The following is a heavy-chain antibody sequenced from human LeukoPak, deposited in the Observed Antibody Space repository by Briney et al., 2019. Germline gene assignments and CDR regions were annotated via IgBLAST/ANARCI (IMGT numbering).Heavy chain of an antibody. Sequence: PSETLSLTCTVSGGSISSSSYYWGWTRQPPGKGLEWIGSIYYSGSTYYNPSLKSRVTISVDTSKNQFSLKLSSVTAADTAVYYCARLPYGSGSYHYWGQGTLVTVSS. J-gene: IGHJ4*02. CDR3: ARLPYGSGSYHY. CDR2: IYYSGST. CDR1: GGSISSSSYY. D-gene: IGHD3-10*01. V-gene: IGHV4-39*01.